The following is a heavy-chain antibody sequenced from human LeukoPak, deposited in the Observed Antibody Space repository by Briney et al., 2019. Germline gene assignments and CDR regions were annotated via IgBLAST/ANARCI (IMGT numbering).Heavy chain of an antibody. D-gene: IGHD3-10*01. CDR3: AREGEYYAESGNLIDAADV. Sequence: ASVKVSCKASGYTFTSYGISWVRQAPGQGLEWMGWISAYNGNTNYAQKFQDRVNITADTSTNTAYMEMSSLTSEDTAMYYCAREGEYYAESGNLIDAADVWGQGTMVIVSA. J-gene: IGHJ3*01. CDR2: ISAYNGNT. CDR1: GYTFTSYG. V-gene: IGHV1-18*01.